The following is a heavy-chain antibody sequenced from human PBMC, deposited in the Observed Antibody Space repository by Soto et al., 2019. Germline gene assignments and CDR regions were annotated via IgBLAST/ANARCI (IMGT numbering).Heavy chain of an antibody. CDR3: AKDRGGGITIFGVVTPSYGMDV. V-gene: IGHV3-23*04. CDR1: GFTFSSYA. J-gene: IGHJ6*02. Sequence: VQLVESGGGVVQPGGSLRLSCAASGFTFSSYAMRWVRQAPGKGLEWVSAISGSGGSTYYADSVKGRFTISRDNSKNTLYMQMISLRAEDTAVYYCAKDRGGGITIFGVVTPSYGMDVWGQGTTVTVSS. D-gene: IGHD3-3*01. CDR2: ISGSGGST.